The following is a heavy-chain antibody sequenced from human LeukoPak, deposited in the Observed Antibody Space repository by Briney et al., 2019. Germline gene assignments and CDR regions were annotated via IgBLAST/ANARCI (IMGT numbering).Heavy chain of an antibody. CDR1: GFTFSSYS. D-gene: IGHD3-16*02. Sequence: GGSLRLSCAASGFTFSSYSMSWVRQAPGKGLEWVANIKQDGSEKYYVDSVKGRFTISRDNVKNSLYLQMNSLRAEDTAVYYCARGWGSYRPYYMDVWGKGTTVTISS. CDR3: ARGWGSYRPYYMDV. V-gene: IGHV3-7*04. J-gene: IGHJ6*03. CDR2: IKQDGSEK.